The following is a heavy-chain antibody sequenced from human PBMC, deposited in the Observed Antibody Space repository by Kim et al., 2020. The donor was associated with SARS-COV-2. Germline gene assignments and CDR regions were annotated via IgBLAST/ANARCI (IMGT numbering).Heavy chain of an antibody. CDR3: ARHRLLTTVTINWFDP. J-gene: IGHJ5*02. CDR1: GGSISSSSYY. V-gene: IGHV4-39*01. Sequence: SETLSLTCTVSGGSISSSSYYWGWIRQPPGKGLEWIGSIYYSGSTYYNPSLKSRVTISVDTSKNQFSLKLSSVTAADTAVYYCARHRLLTTVTINWFDPWGQGTLVTVSS. D-gene: IGHD4-17*01. CDR2: IYYSGST.